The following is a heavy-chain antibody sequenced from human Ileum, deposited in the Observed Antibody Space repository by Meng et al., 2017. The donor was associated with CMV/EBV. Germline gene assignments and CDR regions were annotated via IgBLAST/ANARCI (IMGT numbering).Heavy chain of an antibody. CDR3: ASEPGYGISTSCYGGWFDP. D-gene: IGHD2-2*01. J-gene: IGHJ5*02. V-gene: IGHV4-34*01. CDR1: GCSSSGTE. Sequence: QRVGGRLLRTSEYLSRTCGVYGCSSSGTEWISIAKPAGRGLEWLGEVNHSGSKPYNLSLKSRVTISVDTSKNQLSLKLSSVTAAGTAVYYWASEPGYGISTSCYGGWFDPWGQGTLVTVSS. CDR2: VNHSGSK.